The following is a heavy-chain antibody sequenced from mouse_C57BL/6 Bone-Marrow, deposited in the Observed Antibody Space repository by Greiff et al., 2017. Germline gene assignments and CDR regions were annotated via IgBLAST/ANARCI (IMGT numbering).Heavy chain of an antibody. V-gene: IGHV3-2*02. J-gene: IGHJ2*01. CDR1: GYSITSDYA. CDR2: ISYSGST. D-gene: IGHD1-1*01. CDR3: SRASYYYDDSLDY. Sequence: VQLQQSGPGLVKPSQSLSLTCTVTGYSITSDYAWNWIRQFPGNKLEWMGYISYSGSTSYSPSLKSRISITRDTSKNKFFLQLNSVTTEDTATYYCSRASYYYDDSLDYWGQGTTLTVSS.